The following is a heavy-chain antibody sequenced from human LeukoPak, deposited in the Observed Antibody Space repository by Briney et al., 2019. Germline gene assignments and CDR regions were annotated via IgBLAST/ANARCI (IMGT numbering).Heavy chain of an antibody. Sequence: PSQTLSLTCAVSGGSISSSNWWSWVRQPPGKGLEWIGEIYHSGSTNYNPSLKSRVTISVDKSKNQFSLKLSSVTAADTAVYYCARRLLWFGDVTPGGESWGQGTLVTVSS. CDR2: IYHSGST. CDR1: GGSISSSNW. D-gene: IGHD3-10*01. CDR3: ARRLLWFGDVTPGGES. V-gene: IGHV4-4*02. J-gene: IGHJ5*02.